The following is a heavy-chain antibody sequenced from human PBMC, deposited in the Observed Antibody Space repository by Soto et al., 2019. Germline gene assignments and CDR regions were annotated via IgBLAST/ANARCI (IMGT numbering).Heavy chain of an antibody. CDR3: ARDVAGQFGDY. D-gene: IGHD3-10*01. Sequence: PGGSLRLSCAASGFTFSSYAMHWVRQAPGKGLEWVAVISYDGSNKYYADSVKGRFTISRDNSKNTLYLQMNSLRAEDTAVYYCARDVAGQFGDYWGQGTLVTVSS. V-gene: IGHV3-30-3*01. CDR1: GFTFSSYA. CDR2: ISYDGSNK. J-gene: IGHJ4*02.